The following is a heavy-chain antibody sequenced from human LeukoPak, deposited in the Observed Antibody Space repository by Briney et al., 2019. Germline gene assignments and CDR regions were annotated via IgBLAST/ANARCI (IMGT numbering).Heavy chain of an antibody. CDR3: AKYSYGYSSSFDD. CDR1: GDSISSNY. CDR2: IYYSGSP. V-gene: IGHV4-59*08. D-gene: IGHD5-18*01. J-gene: IGHJ4*02. Sequence: SETLSLTCTVSGDSISSNYWSWIRQPPGKGLECIGHIYYSGSPNYNPSLKSRVTISVDTSKNQFSLKLRSVTAADTAVYYCAKYSYGYSSSFDDWGQGTLVTVSS.